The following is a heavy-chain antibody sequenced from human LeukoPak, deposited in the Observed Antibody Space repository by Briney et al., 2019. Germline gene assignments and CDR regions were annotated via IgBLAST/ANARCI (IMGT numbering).Heavy chain of an antibody. J-gene: IGHJ6*03. Sequence: SETLSLTCTVSGGSISSYYWSWIRQPPGKGLEWIGYIYYSGSTNYNPSLKSRVTISVDTSKNQFSLKLSSVTAADTAVYYCARVVYSGYDFRGAMDVWGRGTTVTVSS. V-gene: IGHV4-59*01. CDR1: GGSISSYY. CDR3: ARVVYSGYDFRGAMDV. CDR2: IYYSGST. D-gene: IGHD5-12*01.